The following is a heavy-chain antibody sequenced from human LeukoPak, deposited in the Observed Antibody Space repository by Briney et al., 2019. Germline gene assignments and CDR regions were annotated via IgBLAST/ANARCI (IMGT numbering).Heavy chain of an antibody. CDR3: ARRLEYGWYFDL. CDR2: IYYSGST. CDR1: GGSISSYY. Sequence: PSETLPLTCTVSGGSISSYYWSWIRQPPGKGLEWIGYIYYSGSTNFNPSLKSRVTISVDTSKNQFSLKLSSVTAADTAVYYCARRLEYGWYFDLWGRGTLVTVSS. J-gene: IGHJ2*01. D-gene: IGHD3-3*01. V-gene: IGHV4-59*08.